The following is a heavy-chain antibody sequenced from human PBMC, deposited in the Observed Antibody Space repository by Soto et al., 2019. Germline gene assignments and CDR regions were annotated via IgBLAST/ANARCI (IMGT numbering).Heavy chain of an antibody. Sequence: SETPSLTCSVSGGSISYNSYYWGWIRQPPGKGLEWVGGIFYTGTTYYSPSLKDRVTISVDTSKNSFSLNLTAVTAADTAVYFCARLVVVAPVANAWGQGTLFTVSS. CDR1: GGSISYNSYY. CDR3: ARLVVVAPVANA. CDR2: IFYTGTT. V-gene: IGHV4-39*02. D-gene: IGHD2-2*01. J-gene: IGHJ5*02.